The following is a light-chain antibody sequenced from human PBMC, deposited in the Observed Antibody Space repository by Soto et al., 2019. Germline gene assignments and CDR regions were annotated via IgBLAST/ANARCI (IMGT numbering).Light chain of an antibody. CDR2: RAY. Sequence: IFLTQSPDTLSLSPGVRATLSCGASQSVTTTYLAWYQQRPGQSPRLLIYRAYSRATGVPDRFSGSGSGTDFTLTISKLEPEDFAVYYCQHYGNSPQTFGQGTRVDIK. CDR1: QSVTTTY. V-gene: IGKV3-20*01. CDR3: QHYGNSPQT. J-gene: IGKJ1*01.